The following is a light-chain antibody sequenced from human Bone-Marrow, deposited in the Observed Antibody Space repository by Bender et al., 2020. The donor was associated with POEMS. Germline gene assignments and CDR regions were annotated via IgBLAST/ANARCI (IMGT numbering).Light chain of an antibody. CDR1: GSNIGAGYD. CDR2: GVN. CDR3: ASWDDSLNGLV. J-gene: IGLJ2*01. Sequence: QSVLTQAPSMSGAPGQRVAISCTGSGSNIGAGYDVSWYQQVPGTVPKLLIWGVNHRASGVPDRFSGSKSGTSASLAISGLQSEDEADYYCASWDDSLNGLVFGGGTKVTVL. V-gene: IGLV1-50*01.